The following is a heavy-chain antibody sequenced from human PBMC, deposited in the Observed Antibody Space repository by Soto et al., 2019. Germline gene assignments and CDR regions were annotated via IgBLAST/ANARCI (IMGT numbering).Heavy chain of an antibody. J-gene: IGHJ6*02. CDR2: SSTAGRTS. V-gene: IGHV3-53*01. D-gene: IGHD3-10*01. CDR1: GFTVSSNY. CDR3: AKGVLSFHYGMEV. Sequence: PGGSLRLSFAASGFTVSSNYMSWVRQAPGKGLECVSSISSTAGRTSSYADSVKGRFAISRDFSDNTVYLQMNNLRVDDTAVYFCAKGVLSFHYGMEVWGQGTTVTVSS.